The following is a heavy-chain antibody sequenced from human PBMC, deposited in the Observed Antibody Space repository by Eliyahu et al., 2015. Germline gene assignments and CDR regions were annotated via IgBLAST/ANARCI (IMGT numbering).Heavy chain of an antibody. D-gene: IGHD6-13*01. V-gene: IGHV4-4*07. Sequence: QVQLQESGPGLVKPSETLSLTCTVSDASISSYYWSWIRQPAGKGLEWIGRXYTSGSTNSNPSLKSRVTMSVDTSKNQFSLRLSSVTAADTAVYYCAKVRAYSSQFDYWGPGILVTVSS. CDR3: AKVRAYSSQFDY. J-gene: IGHJ4*02. CDR1: DASISSYY. CDR2: XYTSGST.